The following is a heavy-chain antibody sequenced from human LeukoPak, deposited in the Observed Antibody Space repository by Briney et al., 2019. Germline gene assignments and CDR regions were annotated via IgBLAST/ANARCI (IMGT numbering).Heavy chain of an antibody. CDR3: ARHRDYYDT. D-gene: IGHD3-22*01. Sequence: SETLSLTCTVSGGSISNYYWSWIRQPPGKGLEWIGYIYYNGNTNYNPSLKSRVTISVDTSKNQFSLKLSSVTAADTAVYFCARHRDYYDTWGHGTLVTVSS. CDR2: IYYNGNT. J-gene: IGHJ4*01. CDR1: GGSISNYY. V-gene: IGHV4-59*08.